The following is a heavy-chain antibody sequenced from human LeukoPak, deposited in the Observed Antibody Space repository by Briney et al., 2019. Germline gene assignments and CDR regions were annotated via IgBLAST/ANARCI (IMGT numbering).Heavy chain of an antibody. Sequence: GGSLRXSCAASGFTFSSYRMNWVRQAPGKGLEWVSCISSTSSYRYYADSVEGRFTISRDNAKNSLYLQMNRLRAEDTAVYYCARDXGDLTXDYYYSYMDVWGKGTTVTISS. D-gene: IGHD4-17*01. V-gene: IGHV3-21*01. CDR3: ARDXGDLTXDYYYSYMDV. CDR1: GFTFSSYR. CDR2: ISSTSSYR. J-gene: IGHJ6*03.